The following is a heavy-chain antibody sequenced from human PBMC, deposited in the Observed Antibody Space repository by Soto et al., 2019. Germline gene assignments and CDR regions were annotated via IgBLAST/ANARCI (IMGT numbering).Heavy chain of an antibody. Sequence: PVGALRLSCAASGFTFTRFDMVWVRQAPGKGLEWISYIDNSGTTVNYADSMRSRLSISPDIGNNSMFLEMNSLTVEDTDVYYGARVFKWFGTFFERWDQGTLGTVS. D-gene: IGHD3-10*01. V-gene: IGHV3-48*03. J-gene: IGHJ4*02. CDR2: IDNSGTTV. CDR1: GFTFTRFD. CDR3: ARVFKWFGTFFER.